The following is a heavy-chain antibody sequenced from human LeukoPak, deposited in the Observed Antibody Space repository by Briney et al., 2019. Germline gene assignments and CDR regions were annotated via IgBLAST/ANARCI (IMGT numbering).Heavy chain of an antibody. CDR2: ISYDGSNK. J-gene: IGHJ3*02. CDR1: GFTFSSYA. CDR3: ARDIVNIVVVPAAIPSQAHTPVI. V-gene: IGHV3-30*04. Sequence: QSGGSLRLSCTASGFTFSSYAMSWVRQAPGKGLEWVAVISYDGSNKYYADSVKGRFTISRDNSKNTLYLQMNSPRAEDTAVYYCARDIVNIVVVPAAIPSQAHTPVIWGQGTMVTVSS. D-gene: IGHD2-2*01.